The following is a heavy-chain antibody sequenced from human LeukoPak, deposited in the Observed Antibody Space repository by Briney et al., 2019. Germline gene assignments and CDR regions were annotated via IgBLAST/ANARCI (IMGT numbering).Heavy chain of an antibody. J-gene: IGHJ4*02. CDR3: ARDQHDRASKHVDY. V-gene: IGHV1-2*02. CDR1: GYTFTGYY. Sequence: ASVKVSCKASGYTFTGYYMHWVRQAPGQGLEWMGWINPNSGGTNYAQKFQGRVTMTRDTSISTAYMELSRLRSDDTAVYYCARDQHDRASKHVDYWGQGTLVTVSS. CDR2: INPNSGGT. D-gene: IGHD3-22*01.